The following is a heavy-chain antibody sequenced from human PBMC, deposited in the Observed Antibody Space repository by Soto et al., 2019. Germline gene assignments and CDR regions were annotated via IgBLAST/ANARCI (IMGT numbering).Heavy chain of an antibody. CDR2: INAGNGNT. CDR1: GYTFTGYA. D-gene: IGHD6-19*01. J-gene: IGHJ4*02. CDR3: ARAVAVPADFDY. Sequence: QVQVVQSGAEEKKPGASVKVSCTASGYTFTGYAMHWVRQAPGQRLERMGWINAGNGNTKYSQKFQGRVTITRDTSASTAYKELSSLRSEDTAVYYCARAVAVPADFDYWGQGTLVTVSS. V-gene: IGHV1-3*05.